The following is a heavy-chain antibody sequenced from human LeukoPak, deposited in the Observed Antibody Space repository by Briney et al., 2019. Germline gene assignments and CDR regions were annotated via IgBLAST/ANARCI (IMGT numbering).Heavy chain of an antibody. J-gene: IGHJ5*02. CDR2: IYYSGST. Sequence: SETLSLTCTVSGGSISSSSYYWGWIRQPPGKGLEWIGSIYYSGSTYYNPPLKSRVTISVDTSKNQFSLKLSSVTAADTAVYYCAREGYSSSWNWFDPWGQGTLVTVSS. CDR3: AREGYSSSWNWFDP. V-gene: IGHV4-39*07. CDR1: GGSISSSSYY. D-gene: IGHD6-13*01.